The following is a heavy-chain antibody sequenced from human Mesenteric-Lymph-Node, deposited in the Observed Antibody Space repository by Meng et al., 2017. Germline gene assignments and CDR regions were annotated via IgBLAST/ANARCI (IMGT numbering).Heavy chain of an antibody. CDR2: INNAGIYT. CDR3: ARGSLED. V-gene: IGHV3-74*01. J-gene: IGHJ4*02. CDR1: GFTFSGYW. Sequence: GESLKISCAACGFTFSGYWMHWVRQAPGKGLEWVSRINNAGIYTTYADSVKGRFTISRDNARNSLFLQMNSLRVEDTAVYSCARGSLEDWGQGTLVTVSS.